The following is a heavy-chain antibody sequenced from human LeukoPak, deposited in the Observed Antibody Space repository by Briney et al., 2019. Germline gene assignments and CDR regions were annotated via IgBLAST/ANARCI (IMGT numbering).Heavy chain of an antibody. CDR1: GFTFSSYW. Sequence: PGGSLRLSCAASGFTFSSYWMSWVRQAPGKGLEWVANIKQDGSEKYYVDSVKGRFTISRDNAKNSLYLQMNSLRAEDTAVYYCARDRYDFWSGYSFDYWGQGTLVTVSS. CDR2: IKQDGSEK. D-gene: IGHD3-3*01. V-gene: IGHV3-7*01. CDR3: ARDRYDFWSGYSFDY. J-gene: IGHJ4*02.